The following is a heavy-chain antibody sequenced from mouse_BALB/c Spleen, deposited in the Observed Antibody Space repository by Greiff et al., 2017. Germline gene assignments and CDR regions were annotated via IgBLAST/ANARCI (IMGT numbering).Heavy chain of an antibody. CDR1: GFNIKDYY. CDR2: IDPENGDT. Sequence: EVKVVESGAELVRSGASVKLSCTASGFNIKDYYMHWVKQRPEQGLEWIGWIDPENGDTEYAPKFQGKATMTADTSSNTAYLQLSSLTSEDTAVYYCNAWGGSSHFDYWGQGTTLTVSS. J-gene: IGHJ2*01. V-gene: IGHV14-4*02. D-gene: IGHD1-1*01. CDR3: NAWGGSSHFDY.